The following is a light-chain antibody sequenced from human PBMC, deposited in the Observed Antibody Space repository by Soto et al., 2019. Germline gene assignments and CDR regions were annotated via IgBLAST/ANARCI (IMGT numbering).Light chain of an antibody. CDR2: DDD. CDR1: KIGTKN. Sequence: SYELSQPPSVSVAPGQTARITCGGHKIGTKNVHWFQQKPGQAPVLVVSDDDDRPSGIPERFSGSNSGNTATLTISRVEAGDEADYYCQAWDSSSDHYVFGTGTKVTVL. V-gene: IGLV3-21*02. J-gene: IGLJ1*01. CDR3: QAWDSSSDHYV.